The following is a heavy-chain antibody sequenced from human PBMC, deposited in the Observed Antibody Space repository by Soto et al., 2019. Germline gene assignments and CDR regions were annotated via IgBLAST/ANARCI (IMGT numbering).Heavy chain of an antibody. CDR1: GHSMSNTDYF. Sequence: SETLSLTCTVSGHSMSNTDYFWGWIRQTPWSDLQWIGSLFYTGHTYYNPSLLSRVTISADTSKNHFSLKLSSVTAADTAVYYCARHLGEGYFDYWGQGTLVTVSS. J-gene: IGHJ4*02. V-gene: IGHV4-39*01. CDR2: LFYTGHT. CDR3: ARHLGEGYFDY.